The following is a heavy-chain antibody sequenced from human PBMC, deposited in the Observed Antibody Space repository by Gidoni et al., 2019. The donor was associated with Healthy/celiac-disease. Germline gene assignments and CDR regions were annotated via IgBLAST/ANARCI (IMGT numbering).Heavy chain of an antibody. D-gene: IGHD4-17*01. CDR1: GFTFSSYS. CDR3: ARDRSPLDYGDYDTYYFDY. J-gene: IGHJ4*02. V-gene: IGHV3-21*01. CDR2: ISSSGSTI. Sequence: EVQLVESGGVLVTPGGSLRLSCAASGFTFSSYSMNWVRQAPGKGLEWVSSISSSGSTIYYADSVKGRFTISRDNAKNSLYLQMNSLRAEDTAVYYCARDRSPLDYGDYDTYYFDYWGQGTLVTVSS.